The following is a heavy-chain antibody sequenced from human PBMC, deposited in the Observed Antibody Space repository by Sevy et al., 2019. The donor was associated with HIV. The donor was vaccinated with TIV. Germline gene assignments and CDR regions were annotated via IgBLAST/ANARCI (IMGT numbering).Heavy chain of an antibody. CDR1: GFTFSSYA. V-gene: IGHV3-30-3*01. J-gene: IGHJ4*02. CDR2: ISYDGSNK. Sequence: GGSLRLSCAASGFTFSSYAMHWVRQAPGKGLEWVAVISYDGSNKYYADSVKGRFTISRDNSKNTLYLQMNSLRAEDTAVYYCASTPFHSSGYYPKGYYFDYWGQRTLVTVSS. CDR3: ASTPFHSSGYYPKGYYFDY. D-gene: IGHD3-22*01.